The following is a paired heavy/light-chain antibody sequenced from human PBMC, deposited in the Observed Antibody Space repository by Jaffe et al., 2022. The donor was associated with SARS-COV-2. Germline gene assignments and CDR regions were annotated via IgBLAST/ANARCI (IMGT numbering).Heavy chain of an antibody. J-gene: IGHJ6*03. D-gene: IGHD3-10*01. V-gene: IGHV3-72*01. CDR1: GFIFSDYY. CDR2: IRNKANTYTT. CDR3: ARGYHGSGDYPHWYMDV. Sequence: EVQLVESGGGLVQPGGSLRLSCAASGFIFSDYYMDWVRQAPGKGLEWVGRIRNKANTYTTEYAASVKGRFTVSRDDSKSSVYLQMNSLKTEDTAVYHCARGYHGSGDYPHWYMDVWGKGTTVTVSS.
Light chain of an antibody. Sequence: DIQMTQSPSSLSASVGDRVTITCRASQGISNYLAWFQQKPGRAPKSLIYDASSLQSGVPSKFSGSGSGTDFTLTISSLQPEDSATYYCQQYNSYPLTFGGGTKVEIK. CDR2: DAS. CDR1: QGISNY. CDR3: QQYNSYPLT. V-gene: IGKV1-16*02. J-gene: IGKJ4*01.